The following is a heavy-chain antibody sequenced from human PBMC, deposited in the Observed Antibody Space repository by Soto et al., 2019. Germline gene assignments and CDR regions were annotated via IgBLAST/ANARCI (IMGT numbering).Heavy chain of an antibody. CDR1: GGSLTNYF. D-gene: IGHD2-21*02. V-gene: IGHV4-59*01. CDR3: ARFQYTVVTPFDL. CDR2: IRYSGKT. J-gene: IGHJ3*01. Sequence: QVQLQEPGPGLVEPSETLSLTCTVTGGSLTNYFWPWIRQSPGKGLEWIAYIRYSGKTDYNPSLKSRVTISLDTPKNQFSLKLTSVTAADTAMYYCARFQYTVVTPFDLWGQGTMVIVSS.